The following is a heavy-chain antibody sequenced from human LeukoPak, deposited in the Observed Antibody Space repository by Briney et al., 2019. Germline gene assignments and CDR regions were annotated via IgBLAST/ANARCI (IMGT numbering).Heavy chain of an antibody. Sequence: GGSLRLSCAASGFTFSSYAMSWVRQAPGKGLEWVSAISGSGSTTYYAESVKGRFTISRDNSKNTLYLQMNSLRADDTAVYYCAKKVIGYCSGGSCYYDYWGQGTLVTVSS. D-gene: IGHD2-15*01. J-gene: IGHJ4*02. V-gene: IGHV3-23*01. CDR1: GFTFSSYA. CDR2: ISGSGSTT. CDR3: AKKVIGYCSGGSCYYDY.